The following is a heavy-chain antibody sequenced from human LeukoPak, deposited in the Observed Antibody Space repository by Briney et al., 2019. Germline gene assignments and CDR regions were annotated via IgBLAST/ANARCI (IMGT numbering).Heavy chain of an antibody. J-gene: IGHJ4*02. Sequence: GGSLRLSCAASGFTFSSYGMHWVRQAPGKGLEWVAFIRYDGSNKYYADSVKGRFTISRDNSKNSLYLQMNSLRTEDTALYYCAKDKVGATLRLDYWGQGTLVTVSS. CDR1: GFTFSSYG. D-gene: IGHD1-26*01. CDR3: AKDKVGATLRLDY. CDR2: IRYDGSNK. V-gene: IGHV3-30*02.